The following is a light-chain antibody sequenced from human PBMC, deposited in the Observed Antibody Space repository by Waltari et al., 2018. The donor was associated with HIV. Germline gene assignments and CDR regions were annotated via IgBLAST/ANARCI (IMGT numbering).Light chain of an antibody. CDR2: DVT. Sequence: QSALTQPPSASGSPGPSVTISCTRTSSDVGSFKYVSLYQQHPGKAPKLMIYDVTKWPSGVPDRFSGSKSGNTASLTVSGLQAEDEADYYCSSYGGGNTVLFGGGTRLTVL. V-gene: IGLV2-8*01. J-gene: IGLJ3*02. CDR1: SSDVGSFKY. CDR3: SSYGGGNTVL.